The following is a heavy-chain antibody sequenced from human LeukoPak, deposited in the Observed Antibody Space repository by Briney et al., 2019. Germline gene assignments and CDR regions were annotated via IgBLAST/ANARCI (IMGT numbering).Heavy chain of an antibody. CDR3: ASLGYDFWSGYNYGMDV. Sequence: QPGGSLRLSCAASGFTFSSYWMHWVRQAPGKGLVRVSRINSDGSSTSYADSVKGRFTISRDNAKNTLYLQMNSLRAEDTAVYYCASLGYDFWSGYNYGMDVWGQGTTVTVSS. CDR1: GFTFSSYW. J-gene: IGHJ6*02. V-gene: IGHV3-74*01. D-gene: IGHD3-3*01. CDR2: INSDGSST.